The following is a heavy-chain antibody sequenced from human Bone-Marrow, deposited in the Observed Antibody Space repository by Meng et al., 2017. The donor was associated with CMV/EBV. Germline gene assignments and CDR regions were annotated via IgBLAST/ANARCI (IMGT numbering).Heavy chain of an antibody. CDR2: IYPGDSDT. Sequence: KVSCKGSGYNFTSYWIGWVRQMPGKGLEWMGIIYPGDSDTRYSPSFQGQVTISADKSISTAYLQWSSLKASDTAMYYCASGGHYDFWSGSYSNYYGMDVWGQGTTVTVSS. D-gene: IGHD3-3*01. CDR1: GYNFTSYW. V-gene: IGHV5-51*01. J-gene: IGHJ6*02. CDR3: ASGGHYDFWSGSYSNYYGMDV.